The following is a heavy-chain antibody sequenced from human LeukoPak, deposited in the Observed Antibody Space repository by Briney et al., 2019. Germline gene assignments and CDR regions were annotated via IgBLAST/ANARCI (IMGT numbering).Heavy chain of an antibody. D-gene: IGHD6-6*01. V-gene: IGHV3-23*01. Sequence: GGSLRLSCAASGFTFSSYGMSWVRQAPGKGLEWVSAITGSGGGTFYADSVKGRFTISRDNSKNTLYLQMNSLRADDTAVYYRAKASSSGPNNYWGQGTLVTVSS. CDR3: AKASSSGPNNY. CDR2: ITGSGGGT. CDR1: GFTFSSYG. J-gene: IGHJ4*02.